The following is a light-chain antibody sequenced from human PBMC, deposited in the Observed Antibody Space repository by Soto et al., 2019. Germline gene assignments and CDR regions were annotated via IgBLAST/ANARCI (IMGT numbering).Light chain of an antibody. J-gene: IGKJ4*01. V-gene: IGKV1-39*01. CDR2: AAS. Sequence: DIHLPHSPSTLSASIGARVTITSRASQSISNFLNWVQHKPGNAPKVLISAASTLQSGVPPRFSGSESGTDFTLTISSLQPEDSASYYCQQYYNSGLTFGGGTKVDIK. CDR3: QQYYNSGLT. CDR1: QSISNF.